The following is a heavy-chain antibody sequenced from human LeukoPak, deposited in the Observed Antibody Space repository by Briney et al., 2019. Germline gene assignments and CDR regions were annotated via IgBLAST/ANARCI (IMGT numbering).Heavy chain of an antibody. J-gene: IGHJ6*02. Sequence: GGSLRLSCAASGFTFSSYAMSWVRQAPGKGLEWVSAISGSGGSTYYADSVKGRFTISRDNSKNTLYLQMNSLRAEDTAVYYCARERRDTAMVPGAYYYYGMDVWGQGTTVTVSS. CDR1: GFTFSSYA. D-gene: IGHD5-18*01. CDR2: ISGSGGST. CDR3: ARERRDTAMVPGAYYYYGMDV. V-gene: IGHV3-23*01.